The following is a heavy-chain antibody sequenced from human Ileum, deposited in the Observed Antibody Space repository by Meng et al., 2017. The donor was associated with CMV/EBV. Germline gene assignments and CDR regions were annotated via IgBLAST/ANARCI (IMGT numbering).Heavy chain of an antibody. D-gene: IGHD3-10*01. CDR3: ARNYGSGNWNFFHY. CDR1: GGSISNYY. V-gene: IGHV4-4*07. Sequence: VQLRRSRPGLVKTSETLSLTCYVAGGSISNYYWSWIRQPAGKGLEWIAHIYTSGTTNYNPSLKSRVTMSVDTSRNQFSLKLTSVTAADTAVYYCARNYGSGNWNFFHYWGQGTLVTVSS. CDR2: IYTSGTT. J-gene: IGHJ4*02.